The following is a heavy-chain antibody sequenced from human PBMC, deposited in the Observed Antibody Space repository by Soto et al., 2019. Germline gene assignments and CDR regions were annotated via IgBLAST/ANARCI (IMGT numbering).Heavy chain of an antibody. J-gene: IGHJ4*02. CDR1: GGSISRSSYY. CDR2: IYYSGST. Sequence: QLQLQESGPGLVKPSETLSLTCTVSGGSISRSSYYWGWIRQPPGKGLEWIGSIYYSGSTYYNPSRKRRVTISVDTSKNLVSLKLSSVTAADTAVYYCARHDYGGFGLWGQGTLVTVSS. D-gene: IGHD4-17*01. CDR3: ARHDYGGFGL. V-gene: IGHV4-39*01.